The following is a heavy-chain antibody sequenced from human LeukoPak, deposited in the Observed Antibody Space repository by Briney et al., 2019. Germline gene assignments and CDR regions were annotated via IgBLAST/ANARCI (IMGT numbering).Heavy chain of an antibody. CDR3: ARDWAPYYYDSSGYSMFAFDI. J-gene: IGHJ3*02. CDR2: IYTSGST. CDR1: GGSISSYY. D-gene: IGHD3-22*01. Sequence: PSETLSLTCTVSGGSISSYYWSWIRQPAGKGLEWIGRIYTSGSTNYNPSLKSRVTMSVDTSKNQFSLKLSSVTAADTAVYYCARDWAPYYYDSSGYSMFAFDIWGQGTMVTVSS. V-gene: IGHV4-4*07.